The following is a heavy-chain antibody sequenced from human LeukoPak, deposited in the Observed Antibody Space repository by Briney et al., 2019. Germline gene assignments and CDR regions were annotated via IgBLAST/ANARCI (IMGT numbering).Heavy chain of an antibody. CDR3: ARSRGGSCSGGSCYAEY. Sequence: ASLRLSCAASGFTFSSYAMRWVRQAPGKGLEYVSAISSNGGSTYYANSVKGRFTISRNNSKNTRYLQMGSLRAEDMAVYYCARSRGGSCSGGSCYAEYWGQGTLVTVSS. CDR2: ISSNGGST. V-gene: IGHV3-64*01. D-gene: IGHD2-15*01. J-gene: IGHJ4*02. CDR1: GFTFSSYA.